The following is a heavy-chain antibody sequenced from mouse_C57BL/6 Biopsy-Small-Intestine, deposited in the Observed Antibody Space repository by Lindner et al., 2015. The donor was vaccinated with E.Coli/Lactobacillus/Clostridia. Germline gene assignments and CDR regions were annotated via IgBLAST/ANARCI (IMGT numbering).Heavy chain of an antibody. D-gene: IGHD2-3*01. V-gene: IGHV1-14*01. CDR2: INPYNDGT. Sequence: QLQESGPELVKPGASVKMSCKASGYTFTDYIIHWVKQKPGQGLEWIGYINPYNDGTKYNEKFRGKVKLTSDKSSSTAYLEVSSLTSEDSAVYYCGRGAGWLLPVDYWGQGTTLTVSS. J-gene: IGHJ2*01. CDR3: GRGAGWLLPVDY. CDR1: GYTFTDYI.